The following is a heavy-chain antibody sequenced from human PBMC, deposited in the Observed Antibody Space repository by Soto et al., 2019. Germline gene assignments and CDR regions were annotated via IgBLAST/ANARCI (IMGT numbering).Heavy chain of an antibody. D-gene: IGHD3-22*01. J-gene: IGHJ4*02. V-gene: IGHV3-30*18. Sequence: GGSLRLSCAASGFTFNSYGIHWVRQAPGQGLEWVAGVSYDGSKQYYTDSVRGRFTISRDNSRNTLDLQMNSLRAEDTAVYYCAKDTYYHDSSGYYVFDCWGQGTLVTVSP. CDR1: GFTFNSYG. CDR2: VSYDGSKQ. CDR3: AKDTYYHDSSGYYVFDC.